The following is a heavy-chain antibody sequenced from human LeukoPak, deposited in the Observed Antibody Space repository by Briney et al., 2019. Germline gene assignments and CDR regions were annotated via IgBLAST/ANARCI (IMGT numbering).Heavy chain of an antibody. CDR2: ISWNRGSI. D-gene: IGHD5-18*01. J-gene: IGHJ4*02. CDR1: GFTFDDYA. Sequence: GGSLRLSCAASGFTFDDYAMHWVRQAPGKGLEWVSGISWNRGSIDYADSVKGRFIISRDNAKNFLYLQMNSLRAEDTALYYCARVSTYSYGSLDYWSQGTLVTVSS. CDR3: ARVSTYSYGSLDY. V-gene: IGHV3-9*01.